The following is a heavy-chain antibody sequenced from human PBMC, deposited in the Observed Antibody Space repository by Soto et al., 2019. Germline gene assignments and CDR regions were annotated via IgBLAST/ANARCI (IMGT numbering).Heavy chain of an antibody. D-gene: IGHD1-26*01. J-gene: IGHJ4*02. V-gene: IGHV3-33*01. CDR3: SGGSYQQPLDY. CDR1: GFTFSSYG. Sequence: QVQLVESGGGVVQPGRSLRLSCAASGFTFSSYGMHWVRQAPGKGLEWVAVIWYDGSNKYYADSVKGRFTISRDNSKNTLYLQMNSLRAEDTAVYYCSGGSYQQPLDYWGQGTLVTVSS. CDR2: IWYDGSNK.